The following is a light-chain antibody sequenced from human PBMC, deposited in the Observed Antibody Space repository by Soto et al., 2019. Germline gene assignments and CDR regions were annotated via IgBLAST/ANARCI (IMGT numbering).Light chain of an antibody. CDR1: QSVSNRY. CDR2: GAS. Sequence: EIVLTQSPGTLSLSPGERATLSCRASQSVSNRYVAWYQQKPGQAPRLLIYGASSRATGIPDRFGGSGSGTDFTLTISRLEPEDFAVYYCQQRGNWPLYTFGQGTKVEMK. CDR3: QQRGNWPLYT. J-gene: IGKJ2*01. V-gene: IGKV3D-20*02.